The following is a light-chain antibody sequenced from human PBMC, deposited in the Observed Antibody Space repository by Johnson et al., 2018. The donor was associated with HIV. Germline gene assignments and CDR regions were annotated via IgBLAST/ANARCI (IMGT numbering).Light chain of an antibody. CDR2: DNN. CDR3: GTWDSSLSDWFYV. Sequence: QSVLTQPPSVSAAPGQKVTISCSGSSSNIGNNYVSWYQQLPGTAPKLLIYDNNKRPSGIPDRFSGSKSGTSATLGITGLQTGDEADYYCGTWDSSLSDWFYVFGSGTKVTVL. J-gene: IGLJ1*01. CDR1: SSNIGNNY. V-gene: IGLV1-51*01.